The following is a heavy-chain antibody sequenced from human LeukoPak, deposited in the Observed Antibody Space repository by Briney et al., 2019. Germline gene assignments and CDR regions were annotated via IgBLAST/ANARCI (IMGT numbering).Heavy chain of an antibody. D-gene: IGHD4-11*01. CDR1: GGSISSSNSY. CDR3: ARGDSNFPFDY. V-gene: IGHV4-39*02. J-gene: IGHJ4*02. CDR2: ISYSGST. Sequence: SSETLSLTCSVSGGSISSSNSYWAWIRQPPGKGLEWIGSISYSGSTSYNPSLQSRLTIFVDMSKDHFSLKLRSVTAADTALYYCARGDSNFPFDYWGQGTLVTVSS.